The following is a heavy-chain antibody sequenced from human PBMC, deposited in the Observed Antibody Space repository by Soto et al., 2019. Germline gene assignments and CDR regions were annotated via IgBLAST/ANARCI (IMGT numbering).Heavy chain of an antibody. CDR3: AKDGGPKVHGDYVD. V-gene: IGHV3-23*01. Sequence: EVQLLESGGGWVQPGGSLRLSCEASGLPFSSYPMNGVRQAPGRGLEWVSAIGGSGGSTYYADSVKGRFTISRDNSKNTLYLQMNSLRAEDTAVYYCAKDGGPKVHGDYVDWGQGTLVTVSS. CDR1: GLPFSSYP. CDR2: IGGSGGST. J-gene: IGHJ4*02. D-gene: IGHD4-17*01.